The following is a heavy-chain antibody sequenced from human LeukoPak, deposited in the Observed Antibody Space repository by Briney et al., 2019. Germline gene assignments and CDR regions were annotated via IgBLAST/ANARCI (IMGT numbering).Heavy chain of an antibody. CDR1: GGSISSYY. CDR2: IYHSGST. Sequence: SETLSLTCTVSGGSISSYYWGWIRQPPGKGLEWIGRIYHSGSTYYNPSLKSRVTISVDTSKNQFSLKLSSVTAADTAVYYCARAGLVAYCSSTSCSSNAFDIWGQGTMVTVSS. J-gene: IGHJ3*02. D-gene: IGHD2-2*01. V-gene: IGHV4-38-2*02. CDR3: ARAGLVAYCSSTSCSSNAFDI.